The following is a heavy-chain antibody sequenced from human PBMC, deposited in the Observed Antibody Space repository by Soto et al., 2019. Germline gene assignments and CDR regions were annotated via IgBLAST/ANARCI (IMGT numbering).Heavy chain of an antibody. Sequence: GASVKVSCKASGGTFGSYAISWVRQAPGQGLEWMGGIIPIFGTANYAQKFQGRVTITADESTSTAYMELSSLRSEDTAVYYCARFSSGWYDPSSRALTPIDYWGQGTLVTVSS. J-gene: IGHJ4*02. CDR1: GGTFGSYA. V-gene: IGHV1-69*13. CDR3: ARFSSGWYDPSSRALTPIDY. D-gene: IGHD6-19*01. CDR2: IIPIFGTA.